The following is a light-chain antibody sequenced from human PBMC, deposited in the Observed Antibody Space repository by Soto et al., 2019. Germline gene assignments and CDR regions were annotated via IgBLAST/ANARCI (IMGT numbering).Light chain of an antibody. CDR2: XXX. V-gene: IGKV1D-12*01. Sequence: DIQMTQSPSSVSASVGDRVTITCRASRDISTWLAWYQQKPGKAPXLLIYXXXXXXXXXXXXXXXXXXGTXFTLTISSLQPEDFGTYYCQQANSFPFIFAQGTKVDIK. CDR1: RDISTW. J-gene: IGKJ2*01. CDR3: QQANSFPFI.